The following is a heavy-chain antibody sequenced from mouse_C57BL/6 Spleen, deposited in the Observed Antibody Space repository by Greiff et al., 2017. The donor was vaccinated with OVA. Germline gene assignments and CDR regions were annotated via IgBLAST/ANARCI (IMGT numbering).Heavy chain of an antibody. CDR3: ARERALYYGSSYPDY. Sequence: EVKLEESGGGLVKPGGSLKLSCAASGFTFSDYGMHWVRQAPEKGLEWVGYISSGSSTIYYAATVKGRFTISRDNAKNTLFLQMTSLRSEDTAMYYCARERALYYGSSYPDYWGKGTTLTVSS. CDR2: ISSGSSTI. D-gene: IGHD1-1*01. J-gene: IGHJ2*01. CDR1: GFTFSDYG. V-gene: IGHV5-17*01.